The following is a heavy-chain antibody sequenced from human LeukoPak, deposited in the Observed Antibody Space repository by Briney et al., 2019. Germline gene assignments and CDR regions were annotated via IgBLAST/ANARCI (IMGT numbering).Heavy chain of an antibody. CDR1: GFTFSTYW. J-gene: IGHJ4*02. D-gene: IGHD6-19*01. CDR2: VNSDGSTT. Sequence: GGSLRLSCAASGFTFSTYWMHWVRLAPGKGLVWASRVNSDGSTTNYADSVKGRFTISRDNAKNTLYLQMNSLRVEDTAVYYCVRGITVDDYWGQGTLVTVSS. CDR3: VRGITVDDY. V-gene: IGHV3-74*01.